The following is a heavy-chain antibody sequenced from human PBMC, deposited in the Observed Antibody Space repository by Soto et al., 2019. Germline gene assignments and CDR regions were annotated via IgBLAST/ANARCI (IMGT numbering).Heavy chain of an antibody. CDR2: ISPLFSTT. J-gene: IGHJ4*02. Sequence: QVQLVQSGAEVKEPGSSVKVSCKATGDLFNNYAFNCVRQAPVQGLEWMGRISPLFSTTNYAQKFQGRVTIGADELTTIVYLEVSNVESEDTAMYYCAASSSVAAAGYFTFWGQGTLVTVSP. CDR3: AASSSVAAAGYFTF. D-gene: IGHD6-13*01. V-gene: IGHV1-69*01. CDR1: GDLFNNYA.